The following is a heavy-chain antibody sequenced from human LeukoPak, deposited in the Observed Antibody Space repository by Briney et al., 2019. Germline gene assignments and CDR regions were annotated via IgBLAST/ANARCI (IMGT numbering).Heavy chain of an antibody. CDR3: ARRRGHNFDY. D-gene: IGHD5-18*01. CDR2: IYYSGST. J-gene: IGHJ4*02. CDR1: GDSISSSRYY. Sequence: SETLSLTCTVSGDSISSSRYYWGWIRQPPGKGLEWIGSIYYSGSTYYNPSLKSRVTISVDTSKNQFSLKLSSVTAADTAVYYCARRRGHNFDYWGQGTLVTVSS. V-gene: IGHV4-39*01.